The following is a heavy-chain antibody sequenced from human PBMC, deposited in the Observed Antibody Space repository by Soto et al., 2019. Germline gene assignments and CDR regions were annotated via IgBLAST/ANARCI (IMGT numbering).Heavy chain of an antibody. Sequence: GGSLRLSCAASGFTFTSYTMNWVRQAPGKGLERVSSISSSSDYIYYADSMKGRVTISRDNAKNSLFLDMNSLTGEDTAVYYCARARVYATGPLDFWGQGTLVTVSS. CDR3: ARARVYATGPLDF. CDR1: GFTFTSYT. D-gene: IGHD6-13*01. J-gene: IGHJ4*02. V-gene: IGHV3-21*06. CDR2: ISSSSDYI.